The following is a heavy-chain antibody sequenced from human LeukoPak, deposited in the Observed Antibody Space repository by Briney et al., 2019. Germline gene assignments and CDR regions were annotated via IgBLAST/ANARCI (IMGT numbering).Heavy chain of an antibody. J-gene: IGHJ4*02. CDR1: GGSISSGDYY. D-gene: IGHD3-16*01. V-gene: IGHV4-61*08. CDR2: IYYSGST. Sequence: SETLSLTCTVSGGSISSGDYYWSWIRQPPGKGLEWIGYIYYSGSTNYNPSLKSRVTISVDTSKNQFSLKLSSVTAADTAVYYCARVRDYYDYVWDWGQGTLVTVSS. CDR3: ARVRDYYDYVWD.